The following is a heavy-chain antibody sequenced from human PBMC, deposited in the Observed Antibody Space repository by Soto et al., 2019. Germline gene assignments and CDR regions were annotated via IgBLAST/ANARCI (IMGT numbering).Heavy chain of an antibody. Sequence: QVQLVQSGAEVKKPGASVKVSYKASGYTFTSYGISWVRQAPGQGLEGMGWISAYNGNTNYAQKLQGRVTMTTDTSTRTASMELRSLRSDDPAVYYCAREGWIGGVIVPFDYRGQGPLVTVSS. D-gene: IGHD3-16*02. J-gene: IGHJ4*02. CDR3: AREGWIGGVIVPFDY. V-gene: IGHV1-18*01. CDR2: ISAYNGNT. CDR1: GYTFTSYG.